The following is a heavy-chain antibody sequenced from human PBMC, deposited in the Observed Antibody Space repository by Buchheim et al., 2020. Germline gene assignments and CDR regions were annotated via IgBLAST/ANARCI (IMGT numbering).Heavy chain of an antibody. CDR1: GFTFSSYG. Sequence: QVQLVESGGGVVQPGRSLRLSCAASGFTFSSYGMHWVRQAPGKGLEWVAVISYDGSNKYYADSVKGRPTISRDNSKNTLYLQMNSLRAEDTAVYYCAKDFGRHKNIVVVPAATNRYYYYGMDVWGQGTT. V-gene: IGHV3-30*18. CDR2: ISYDGSNK. J-gene: IGHJ6*02. D-gene: IGHD2-2*01. CDR3: AKDFGRHKNIVVVPAATNRYYYYGMDV.